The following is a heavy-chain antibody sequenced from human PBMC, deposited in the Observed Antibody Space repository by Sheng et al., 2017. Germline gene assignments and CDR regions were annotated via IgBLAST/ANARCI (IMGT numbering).Heavy chain of an antibody. CDR3: ARGGHVRAVTTGLDY. Sequence: QVQLVQSGAEVKKPGASVKVSCKASGYTFTSYAMHWVRQAPGQRLEWMGWINAGNGNTKYSQKFQGRVTITRDTSASTAYMELSSLRSEDTAVYYCARGGHVRAVTTGLDYWGQGTLVTVSS. CDR1: GYTFTSYA. D-gene: IGHD4-17*01. CDR2: INAGNGNT. V-gene: IGHV1-3*01. J-gene: IGHJ4*02.